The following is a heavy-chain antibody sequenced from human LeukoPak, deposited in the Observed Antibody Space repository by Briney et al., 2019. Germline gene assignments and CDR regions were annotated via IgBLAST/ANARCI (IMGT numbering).Heavy chain of an antibody. J-gene: IGHJ4*02. D-gene: IGHD1-26*01. CDR2: IYYSGST. V-gene: IGHV4-59*01. CDR3: ARVIDERELHTYYFDY. CDR1: GGSISSYY. Sequence: SETLSLTCTVSGGSISSYYWSWIRQPPGKGLEWIGYIYYSGSTNYNPSLKRRVTISVDTSKNQFSLKLSSVTAADTAVYYCARVIDERELHTYYFDYWGQGTLVTVSS.